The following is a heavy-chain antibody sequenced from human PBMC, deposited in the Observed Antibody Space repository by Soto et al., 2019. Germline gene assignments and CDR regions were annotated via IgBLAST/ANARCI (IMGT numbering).Heavy chain of an antibody. D-gene: IGHD2-15*01. CDR2: IYYSGST. Sequence: TLSLTCTVSGGSISSGDYYWSWIRQPPGKGLEWIGYIYYSGSTYYNPSLKSRVTISVDTSKNQFSLKLSSVTAADTAVYYCARVKDDLAQDYWGQGTLVTLSS. J-gene: IGHJ4*02. V-gene: IGHV4-30-4*01. CDR1: GGSISSGDYY. CDR3: ARVKDDLAQDY.